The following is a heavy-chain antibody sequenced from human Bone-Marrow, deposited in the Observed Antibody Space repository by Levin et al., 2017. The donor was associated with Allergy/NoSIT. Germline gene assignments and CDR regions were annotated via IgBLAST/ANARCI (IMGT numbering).Heavy chain of an antibody. CDR2: ISTSGGST. CDR3: AKDRACSSASCHNNWFDP. CDR1: GFTFSNYA. V-gene: IGHV3-23*01. D-gene: IGHD2-2*01. Sequence: GGSLRLSCAASGFTFSNYAMTWVRQAPGKGLEWVSLISTSGGSTYYADSVKGRFTISRDNSKNTLYLQMNSLRAEDTALYYCAKDRACSSASCHNNWFDPWGQGTLVTVSS. J-gene: IGHJ5*02.